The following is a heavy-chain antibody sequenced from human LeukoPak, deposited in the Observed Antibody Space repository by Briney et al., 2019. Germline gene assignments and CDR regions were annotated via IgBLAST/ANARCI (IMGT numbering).Heavy chain of an antibody. CDR1: GFTFSTYS. D-gene: IGHD1-26*01. CDR2: ISNSSRYI. Sequence: GGSLRLSCAASGFTFSTYSMNWVRQAPGKGLEWVSSISNSSRYIYYADSLKGRFTISRDNAKNSLYLEMNSLRAEDTAVYYCARDNRGSYCNAFDIWGQGTLVTVSS. J-gene: IGHJ3*02. V-gene: IGHV3-21*01. CDR3: ARDNRGSYCNAFDI.